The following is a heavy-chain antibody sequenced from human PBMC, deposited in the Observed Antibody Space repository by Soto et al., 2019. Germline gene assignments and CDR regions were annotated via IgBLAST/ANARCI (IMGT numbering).Heavy chain of an antibody. V-gene: IGHV1-69*10. CDR1: GGTFSSYT. CDR2: IIPILGIA. J-gene: IGHJ6*03. CDR3: ARVLGRPLGYYYYMDV. Sequence: ASVKVSCKASGGTFSSYTISWVRQPPGQGLAWMGRIIPILGIANYAQKFQGRVRSTADKSTRTAYMELSSLRSEDTAVYYCARVLGRPLGYYYYMDVWGKGTTVTVSS.